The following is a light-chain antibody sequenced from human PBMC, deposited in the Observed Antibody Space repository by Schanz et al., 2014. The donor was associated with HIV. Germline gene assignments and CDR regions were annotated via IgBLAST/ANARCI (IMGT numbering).Light chain of an antibody. V-gene: IGLV2-14*01. J-gene: IGLJ3*02. CDR3: SSYRSYSTLEGV. CDR2: EVR. Sequence: QSVLTQPASVSGSPGQSISISCTGTSGDVGSYNYVSWFQHHPGEAPKIMIFEVRKRPSGVSGRFSGSKSGNTASLTISGLQAEDEADYYCSSYRSYSTLEGVFGGGTKLTVL. CDR1: SGDVGSYNY.